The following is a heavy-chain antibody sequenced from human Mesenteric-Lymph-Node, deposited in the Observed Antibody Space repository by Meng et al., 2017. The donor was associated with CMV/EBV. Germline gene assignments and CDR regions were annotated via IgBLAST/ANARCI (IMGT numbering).Heavy chain of an antibody. CDR2: IGKITSYI. J-gene: IGHJ4*02. CDR3: ARDRTGTAYSFDY. Sequence: GGSLRLSCVASGFTFSGYSMNWVRQAPGQGLEWVSAIGKITSYIYYADSVRGRFTISRDNAKNSHYLQMNNLRAEDTGVYYCARDRTGTAYSFDYWGQGTLVTVSS. CDR1: GFTFSGYS. D-gene: IGHD1-7*01. V-gene: IGHV3-21*01.